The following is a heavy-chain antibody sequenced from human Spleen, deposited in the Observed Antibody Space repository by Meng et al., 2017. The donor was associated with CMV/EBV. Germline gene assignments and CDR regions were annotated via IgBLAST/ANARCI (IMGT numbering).Heavy chain of an antibody. D-gene: IGHD3-10*01. CDR3: ARGGIIQYYYYYYGMDV. V-gene: IGHV1-8*01. CDR2: MNPNSGNT. J-gene: IGHJ6*02. CDR1: GYTFTSYD. Sequence: ASVKVSCKASGYTFTSYDINWVRQATGQGLEWMGWMNPNSGNTGYAQKFQGRVTMTRNTSISTAYMELSSLRSEDTAVYYCARGGIIQYYYYYYGMDVWGQGTTVTVSS.